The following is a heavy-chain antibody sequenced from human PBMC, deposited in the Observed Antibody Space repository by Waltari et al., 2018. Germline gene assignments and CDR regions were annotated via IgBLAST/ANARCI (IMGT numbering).Heavy chain of an antibody. D-gene: IGHD2-8*01. Sequence: EVQLLESGGGLAQPGGSLRLSCAASGFTLSAYAMRGVRQAPGKGLGWVSTLTGCGNTYYADSVKGRFTISRDTSKNTVYLQLNNLRAEDTALYYCAKAFRCSDGVCHGMDVWGQGTTVTVSS. CDR2: LTGCGNT. V-gene: IGHV3-23*01. CDR1: GFTLSAYA. J-gene: IGHJ6*02. CDR3: AKAFRCSDGVCHGMDV.